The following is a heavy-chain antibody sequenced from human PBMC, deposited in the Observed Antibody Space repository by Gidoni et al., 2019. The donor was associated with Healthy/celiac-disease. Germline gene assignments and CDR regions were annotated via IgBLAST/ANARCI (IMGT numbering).Heavy chain of an antibody. CDR2: ISSSSSYI. CDR1: GFTFSSYS. Sequence: EVQLVESGGGLVKPGGSLRLSCAASGFTFSSYSMNWVRQAPGKGLEWVSSISSSSSYIYYADSVKGRFTISRDNAKNSLYLQMNSLRAEDTAVYYCARRFSGYDFDYFDYWGQGTLVTVSS. V-gene: IGHV3-21*01. D-gene: IGHD5-12*01. CDR3: ARRFSGYDFDYFDY. J-gene: IGHJ4*02.